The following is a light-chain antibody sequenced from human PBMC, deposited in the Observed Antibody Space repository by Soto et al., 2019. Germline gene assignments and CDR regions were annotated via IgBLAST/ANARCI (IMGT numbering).Light chain of an antibody. J-gene: IGLJ2*01. CDR1: GSNIGSNG. CDR2: SDN. CDR3: ATWDGSLPGEV. Sequence: QSVLTQPPSASGTPGQRVTISCSGSGSNIGSNGVNWYQHIPGTAPKLLLYSDNQRPSGVPDRFSGSKSGTSASLAISGLQSEDEADYYCATWDGSLPGEVFGGGTKVTVL. V-gene: IGLV1-44*01.